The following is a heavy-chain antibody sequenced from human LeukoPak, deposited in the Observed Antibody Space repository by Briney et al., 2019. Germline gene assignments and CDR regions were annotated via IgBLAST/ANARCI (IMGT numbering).Heavy chain of an antibody. CDR1: GFTFTPYS. Sequence: GGSLRLSCAASGFTFTPYSMNWVRQAPGKGLEWVSYISSGSTTILYADSVKGRFTISRDNAKNSLFLQMDGLRDEDTAVYYCAREDRYYFDYWGQGTQVTVSS. CDR3: AREDRYYFDY. J-gene: IGHJ4*02. V-gene: IGHV3-48*02. CDR2: ISSGSTTI.